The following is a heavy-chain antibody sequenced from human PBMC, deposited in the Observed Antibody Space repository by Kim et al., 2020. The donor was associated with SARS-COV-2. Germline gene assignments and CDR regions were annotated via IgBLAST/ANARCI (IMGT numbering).Heavy chain of an antibody. V-gene: IGHV3-15*01. Sequence: APVKGRFTNSRDDSKNTLYLQMNSLKTEDTAVYYCTTVSGSIVVADAFDYWGQGTLVTVSS. CDR3: TTVSGSIVVADAFDY. J-gene: IGHJ4*02. D-gene: IGHD6-19*01.